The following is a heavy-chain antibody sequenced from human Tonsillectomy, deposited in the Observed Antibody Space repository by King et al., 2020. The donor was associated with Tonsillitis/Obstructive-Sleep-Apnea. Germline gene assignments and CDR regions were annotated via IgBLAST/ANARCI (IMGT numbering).Heavy chain of an antibody. Sequence: VQRVESGGGVVQPGRSLRLSCAASGFTFRIYDMHWVRHAPGKGREWGAVIWYEGSNKYYAESVKGRFTISRDNSKNTLYLQMSTLRAEDTAVYYCARGSSTCPSNAVCGVDVWGQGTTVTVFS. CDR1: GFTFRIYD. D-gene: IGHD2-2*01. V-gene: IGHV3-33*01. J-gene: IGHJ6*02. CDR3: ARGSSTCPSNAVCGVDV. CDR2: IWYEGSNK.